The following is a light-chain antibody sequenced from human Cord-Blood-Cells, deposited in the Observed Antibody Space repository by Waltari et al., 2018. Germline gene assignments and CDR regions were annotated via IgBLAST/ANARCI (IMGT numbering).Light chain of an antibody. V-gene: IGLV2-14*03. Sequence: QSALTQPASVSGSPGQSITISCTGTSGDVGGYNYVSWYQPHPGKAPKLMIYDVSTPPSGVSKRFSGLKAGNTASLTISGPQAEDEADYYCSSYTSSSTRVFGGGTKLTVL. J-gene: IGLJ3*02. CDR2: DVS. CDR3: SSYTSSSTRV. CDR1: SGDVGGYNY.